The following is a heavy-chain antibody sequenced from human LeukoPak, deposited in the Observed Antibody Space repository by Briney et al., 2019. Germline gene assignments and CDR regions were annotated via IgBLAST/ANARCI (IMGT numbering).Heavy chain of an antibody. CDR2: ISGDGGST. V-gene: IGHV3-43*02. CDR3: AKDGLITMVRGVIDY. Sequence: GGSLRLSCAASGSTFDDYAMHWVRQAPGKGLEWVSLISGDGGSTYYADSVNGRFTISRGNSKNSLYLQMNSLRTEATALYYCAKDGLITMVRGVIDYWGQGTLVTVSS. CDR1: GSTFDDYA. J-gene: IGHJ4*02. D-gene: IGHD3-10*01.